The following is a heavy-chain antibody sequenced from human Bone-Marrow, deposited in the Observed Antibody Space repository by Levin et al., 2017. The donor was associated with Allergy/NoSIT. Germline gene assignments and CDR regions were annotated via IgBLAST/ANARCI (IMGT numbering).Heavy chain of an antibody. J-gene: IGHJ4*02. CDR1: GESFRGYY. V-gene: IGHV4-34*01. CDR2: INHRGSA. D-gene: IGHD6-19*01. CDR3: ARRRALAGTSRFDY. Sequence: SQTLSLTCAVYGESFRGYYWTWIRQPPGKGLEWIGDINHRGSANYNPSLKSRVTMSVDTSKNQFSLNLSSVTAADRAVYYCARRRALAGTSRFDYWGQGILVTVSS.